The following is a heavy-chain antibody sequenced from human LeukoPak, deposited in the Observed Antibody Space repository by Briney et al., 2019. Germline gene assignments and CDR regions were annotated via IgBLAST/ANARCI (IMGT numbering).Heavy chain of an antibody. V-gene: IGHV3-23*01. J-gene: IGHJ6*02. Sequence: PGGSLTLSCAASGFTFSSYAMSWVRQAPGKGLEWVSAISGSGGSTYYADSVKGRFTISRDNSKNTLYLQMNSLRAEDTAVYYCAKEYGSGIYYYGMDVWGQGTTVTVSS. CDR2: ISGSGGST. CDR1: GFTFSSYA. D-gene: IGHD3-10*01. CDR3: AKEYGSGIYYYGMDV.